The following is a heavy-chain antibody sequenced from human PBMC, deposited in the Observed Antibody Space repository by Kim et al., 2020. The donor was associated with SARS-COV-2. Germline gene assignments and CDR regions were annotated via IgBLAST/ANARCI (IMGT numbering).Heavy chain of an antibody. V-gene: IGHV4-59*13. CDR3: ARAGESGGFSVISGMDV. J-gene: IGHJ6*02. CDR1: GGSISSYY. CDR2: IYYSGST. Sequence: SETLSLTCTVSGGSISSYYWSWIRQPPGKGLEWIGYIYYSGSTNYNPSLKRRVTISVDTSTNQCSLKLSSVTAADTAVYYCARAGESGGFSVISGMDVWGQGTTVTVSS. D-gene: IGHD7-27*01.